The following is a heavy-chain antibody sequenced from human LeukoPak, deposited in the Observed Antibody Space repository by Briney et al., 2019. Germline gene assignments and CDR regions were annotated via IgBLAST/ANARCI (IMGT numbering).Heavy chain of an antibody. Sequence: GASVKVSCKASGYTFTGYYMHWVRQVPGQGLEWMGWINPNSGGTNYALKFQGRVTMTRDTSISTAYMELSRLRSDDTAVYYCARVYRGGDFGDYWGQGTLVTVSS. D-gene: IGHD2-21*02. CDR2: INPNSGGT. V-gene: IGHV1-2*02. CDR3: ARVYRGGDFGDY. CDR1: GYTFTGYY. J-gene: IGHJ4*02.